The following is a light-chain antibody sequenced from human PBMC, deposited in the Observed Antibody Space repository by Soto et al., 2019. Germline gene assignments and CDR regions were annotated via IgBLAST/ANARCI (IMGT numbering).Light chain of an antibody. Sequence: QCALTQPRSVSGSPGLSVTISCTGTSSDVGGYNYVSWYQQHPGKAPKLMIYDVSKRPSGVPDRFSGSKSGNTASLTISGLQAEDEADYYCCSYAGSYTFEVFGTGTKLTVL. CDR1: SSDVGGYNY. V-gene: IGLV2-11*01. CDR2: DVS. J-gene: IGLJ1*01. CDR3: CSYAGSYTFEV.